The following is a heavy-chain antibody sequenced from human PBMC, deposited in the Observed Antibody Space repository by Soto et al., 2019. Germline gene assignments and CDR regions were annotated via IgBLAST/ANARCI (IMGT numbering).Heavy chain of an antibody. CDR3: ARRPYYYYGMDV. CDR1: GGSISSGNYY. V-gene: IGHV4-30-4*01. CDR2: ISYSGIT. Sequence: SEALSLTCTVSGGSISSGNYYWSWIRQPPGKGLEWIGYISYSGITYYNPSLKSRLTISVDTSKNQFSLKLSSVTAADTAVYYCARRPYYYYGMDVWGQGTTVTVSS. J-gene: IGHJ6*02.